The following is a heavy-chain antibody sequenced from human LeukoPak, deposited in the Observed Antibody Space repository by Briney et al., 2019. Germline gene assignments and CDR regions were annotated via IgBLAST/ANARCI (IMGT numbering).Heavy chain of an antibody. CDR3: ARDLGPDCSSTRCYALDV. CDR2: IYTSGIT. Sequence: SETLSLTCTVSGGSISCYFWSWIRQPAGKGLEWIGRIYTSGITNYNPSLKSRVTMSVDTSKNQFSLKLSSVTAADTAVYYCARDLGPDCSSTRCYALDVWGQGTTVTVSS. V-gene: IGHV4-4*07. J-gene: IGHJ6*02. D-gene: IGHD2-2*01. CDR1: GGSISCYF.